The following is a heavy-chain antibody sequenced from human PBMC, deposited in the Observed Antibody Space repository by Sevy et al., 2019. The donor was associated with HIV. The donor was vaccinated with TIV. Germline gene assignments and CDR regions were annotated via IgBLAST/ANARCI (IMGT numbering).Heavy chain of an antibody. V-gene: IGHV1-69*13. D-gene: IGHD5-18*01. CDR1: GGTFSSYA. J-gene: IGHJ4*02. Sequence: ASVKVSCKASGGTFSSYAISWVRQAPGQGLEWMGGIIPIFGTANYAQKFQGRVTITADESTSTAYMELSSLRSEDTAVYYCAREDSYGRGATTNYFDYWGQRTLVTVSS. CDR3: AREDSYGRGATTNYFDY. CDR2: IIPIFGTA.